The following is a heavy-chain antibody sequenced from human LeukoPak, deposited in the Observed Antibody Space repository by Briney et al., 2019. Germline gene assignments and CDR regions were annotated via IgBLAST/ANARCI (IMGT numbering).Heavy chain of an antibody. CDR3: ARDVGYDSSANYHSYMDV. V-gene: IGHV4-59*01. D-gene: IGHD3-22*01. J-gene: IGHJ6*03. CDR1: NGSISDYY. Sequence: SETLSLTCNVSNGSISDYYWNWIRQPLGKGLEWIGYINSSGNTKYNPSLKSRVIISVDTSKNQFSLKLTSVTAADTALYYCARDVGYDSSANYHSYMDVWGKGTTVTVSS. CDR2: INSSGNT.